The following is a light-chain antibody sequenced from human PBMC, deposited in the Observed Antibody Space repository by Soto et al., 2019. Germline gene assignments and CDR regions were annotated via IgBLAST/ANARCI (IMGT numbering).Light chain of an antibody. J-gene: IGLJ1*01. Sequence: QSVLTQPPSASGSPGQSVAISCTGTSSDVGGYNYVSWYQQHPGKAPKLMIYEVNTRPSGVPDRFSGSKSGNTASLTVAGLQAEDDADYFCSSYAGSSNVFGTGTKVTVL. V-gene: IGLV2-8*01. CDR1: SSDVGGYNY. CDR2: EVN. CDR3: SSYAGSSNV.